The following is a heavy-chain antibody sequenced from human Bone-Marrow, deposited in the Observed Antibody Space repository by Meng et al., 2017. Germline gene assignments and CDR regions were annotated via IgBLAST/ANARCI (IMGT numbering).Heavy chain of an antibody. CDR1: GYSFTSYW. J-gene: IGHJ4*02. D-gene: IGHD1-20*01. Sequence: KVSCKGSGYSFTSYWIGWVRQMPGKGLEWMGIIYPGDSDTRYSPSFQGQVTISADKSISTAYLQWSSLKASDTAMYYCARTQYNWNDPLLYYFDYWGQGTLVTVSS. V-gene: IGHV5-51*01. CDR2: IYPGDSDT. CDR3: ARTQYNWNDPLLYYFDY.